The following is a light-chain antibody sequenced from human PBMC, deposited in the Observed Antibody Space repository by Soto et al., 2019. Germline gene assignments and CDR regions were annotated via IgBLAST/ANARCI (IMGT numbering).Light chain of an antibody. CDR3: QQSPAARA. CDR1: QSIYSC. J-gene: IGKJ1*01. V-gene: IGKV1-39*01. CDR2: AAS. Sequence: DIQMTQSPSSLSASVGDRVTITCRASQSIYSCLHWYQQKPGKAPKLLIYAASTLQSGVPSRFSGSGSGTDFTLSTSSLQPDDFATYYCQQSPAARAFGQGTKVEMK.